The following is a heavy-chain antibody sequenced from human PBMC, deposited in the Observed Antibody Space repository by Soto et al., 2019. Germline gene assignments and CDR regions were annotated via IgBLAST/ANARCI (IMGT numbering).Heavy chain of an antibody. CDR3: ARKFYFDY. CDR1: GYPFSTYY. D-gene: IGHD3-3*01. V-gene: IGHV1-46*01. CDR2: MNPADGGT. Sequence: QVQLVQSGAEVKKPGASVRISCKASGYPFSTYYIHWIRQAPGQGLEWMGIMNPADGGTTYAPKFQGRITLTRDTSTSTIYLDLFSLRFDDTAVYFCARKFYFDYWGQGTVVTVSS. J-gene: IGHJ4*02.